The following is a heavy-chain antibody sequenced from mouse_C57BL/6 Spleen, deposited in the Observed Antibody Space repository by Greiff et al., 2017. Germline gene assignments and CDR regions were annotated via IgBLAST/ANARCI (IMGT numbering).Heavy chain of an antibody. CDR3: ARAPSGYFDV. Sequence: QVQLQQPGAELVKPGASVKLSCKASGYTFTSYWMHWVKQRPGQGLEWIGMIHPNSGSTNYNEKFKSKATLTVDKSSSTAYMQLSTLTSEDSAVYYCARAPSGYFDVWGTGTTVTVSS. CDR1: GYTFTSYW. J-gene: IGHJ1*03. D-gene: IGHD6-1*01. V-gene: IGHV1-64*01. CDR2: IHPNSGST.